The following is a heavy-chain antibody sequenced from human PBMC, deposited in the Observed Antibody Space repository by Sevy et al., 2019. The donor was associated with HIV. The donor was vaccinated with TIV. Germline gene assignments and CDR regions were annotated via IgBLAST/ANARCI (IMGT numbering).Heavy chain of an antibody. V-gene: IGHV3-30-3*01. CDR3: ARGRTDGMDV. CDR2: ISYDATNK. Sequence: GGCLRLSCAASGFAFSSYAMHCVRQTPGKGLEWVAVISYDATNKFYAESVKGRFTISRDDSKKTMNMQMNSLRVEDTGVYYCARGRTDGMDVWGQGTTVPVSS. CDR1: GFAFSSYA. J-gene: IGHJ6*02.